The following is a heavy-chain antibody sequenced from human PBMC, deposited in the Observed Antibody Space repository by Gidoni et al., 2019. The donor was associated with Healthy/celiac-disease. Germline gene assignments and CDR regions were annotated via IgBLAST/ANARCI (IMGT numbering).Heavy chain of an antibody. CDR1: GFTFSSYA. CDR2: ISGSGGST. J-gene: IGHJ4*02. Sequence: EVQLLVSGGGLVQPGGSLRLSCAASGFTFSSYAMSSVRQAPGKGLEWVSAISGSGGSTYYADSVKGRFTISRDNSKNTLYLQMNSLRAEDTAVYYCAKDLGLRDKRITMVRGGIGRIWYSFDYWGQGTLVTVSS. D-gene: IGHD3-10*01. V-gene: IGHV3-23*01. CDR3: AKDLGLRDKRITMVRGGIGRIWYSFDY.